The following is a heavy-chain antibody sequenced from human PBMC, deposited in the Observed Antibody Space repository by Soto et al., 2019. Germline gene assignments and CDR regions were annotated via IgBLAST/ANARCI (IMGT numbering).Heavy chain of an antibody. Sequence: GGSLRLSCAASGLRFSNYAMNWVRQAPGKGLEWVSTISSNSAYIYYTDALRGRFTISRDNAKNSLHLQMNSLRAEDTAVYYCTRDASRDSSARGWFDPWGPGTLVTVSS. CDR1: GLRFSNYA. CDR2: ISSNSAYI. D-gene: IGHD6-13*01. J-gene: IGHJ5*02. V-gene: IGHV3-21*01. CDR3: TRDASRDSSARGWFDP.